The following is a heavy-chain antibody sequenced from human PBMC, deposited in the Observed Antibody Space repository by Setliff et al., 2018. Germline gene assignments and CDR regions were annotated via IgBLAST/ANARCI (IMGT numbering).Heavy chain of an antibody. D-gene: IGHD3-22*01. V-gene: IGHV4-39*07. CDR1: GGSITRSSYY. Sequence: SETLSLTCTASGGSITRSSYYWGWIRQPPGKGLEWIGSIYYSGSTYYNPSLKSRVTISLDTSKKQFSLTLSSVTAADTAVYYCARESRYYYDNLGTLDYWGQGTLVTVSS. CDR2: IYYSGST. J-gene: IGHJ4*02. CDR3: ARESRYYYDNLGTLDY.